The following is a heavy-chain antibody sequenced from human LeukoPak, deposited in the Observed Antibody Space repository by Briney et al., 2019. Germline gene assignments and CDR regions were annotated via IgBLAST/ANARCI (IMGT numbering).Heavy chain of an antibody. CDR3: AKDRAIFGVVPYTGYFDY. Sequence: GGSLRLSCAASGFTFSSYGMHWVRQAPGKGLEWVAVISYDGSNKYYADSVKGRFTISRDNSKNTLYLQMNSLRAEDTAVYYCAKDRAIFGVVPYTGYFDYWGQGTLVTVSS. V-gene: IGHV3-30*18. D-gene: IGHD3-3*01. CDR2: ISYDGSNK. CDR1: GFTFSSYG. J-gene: IGHJ4*02.